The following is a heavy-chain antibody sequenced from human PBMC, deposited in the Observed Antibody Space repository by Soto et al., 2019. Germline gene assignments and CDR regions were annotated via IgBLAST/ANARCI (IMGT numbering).Heavy chain of an antibody. J-gene: IGHJ4*02. Sequence: EVLLVESGGGLVQPGGSLTLSCAASRFTIGNYWMNWVRQAPGKGLEWAANIKGDGSEKYYVGSVEGRFTISRDNTKNSLDLQMNSLRDEDTAVYYCSAGFPPDFWGQGTLVTVSS. CDR3: SAGFPPDF. CDR1: RFTIGNYW. V-gene: IGHV3-7*01. CDR2: IKGDGSEK. D-gene: IGHD3-10*01.